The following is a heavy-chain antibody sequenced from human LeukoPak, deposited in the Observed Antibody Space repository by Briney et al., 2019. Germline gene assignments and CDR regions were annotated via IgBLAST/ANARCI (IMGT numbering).Heavy chain of an antibody. V-gene: IGHV5-10-1*01. J-gene: IGHJ3*02. CDR3: ARRNGCSSSHDAFDI. Sequence: GESLKISCKGSGYSFTSYWISWVRQMPGKGLEWMGRIDPSDSYTNYSPSFQGHVTISADKSISTAYLQWSSLKASDTAMYYCARRNGCSSSHDAFDIWGQGTMVTVSS. D-gene: IGHD6-13*01. CDR2: IDPSDSYT. CDR1: GYSFTSYW.